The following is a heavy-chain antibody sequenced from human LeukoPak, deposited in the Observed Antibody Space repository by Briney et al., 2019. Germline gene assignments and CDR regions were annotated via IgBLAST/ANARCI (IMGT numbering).Heavy chain of an antibody. CDR3: ARDLMCSGIAAAGRSCLRDY. D-gene: IGHD6-13*01. CDR2: INPNSGGT. CDR1: GYTFTGYY. V-gene: IGHV1-2*02. Sequence: ASVKVSCKASGYTFTGYYMHWVRQAPGQGLEWMGWINPNSGGTNYAQKFQGRATMTRDTSISTAYMELSRLRSDDTAVYYCARDLMCSGIAAAGRSCLRDYWGQGTLVTVSS. J-gene: IGHJ4*02.